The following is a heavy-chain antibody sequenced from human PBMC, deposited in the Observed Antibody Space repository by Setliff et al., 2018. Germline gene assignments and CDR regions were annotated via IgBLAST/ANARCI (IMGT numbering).Heavy chain of an antibody. J-gene: IGHJ4*02. CDR1: GYSIGSDYF. D-gene: IGHD2-8*01. CDR3: ASHAITSGGRPDYFDN. CDR2: IKHGGTT. V-gene: IGHV4-38-2*01. Sequence: PSETLSPTCRVSGYSIGSDYFWAWVRQPTGKGLEWVATIKHGGTTYYNPSLRSRVIISVDASKNAFSLRLNSVTAADTAVFYCASHAITSGGRPDYFDNWGPGTLVTVSS.